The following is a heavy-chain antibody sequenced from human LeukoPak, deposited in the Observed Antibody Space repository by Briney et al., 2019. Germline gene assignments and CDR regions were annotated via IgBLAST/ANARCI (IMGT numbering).Heavy chain of an antibody. J-gene: IGHJ6*02. CDR3: TKDMDPGGINV. Sequence: GRSLRLSCGASGFTFHEKYAMHWVRQAPGKGLEWVSGFSLDSDNVGYADSVRGRFTVSRDRAKNSLYLQMNYLRPEDTASYFCTKDMDPGGINVWGQGTTVVVSS. V-gene: IGHV3-9*01. CDR1: GFTFHEKYA. D-gene: IGHD2-2*03. CDR2: FSLDSDNV.